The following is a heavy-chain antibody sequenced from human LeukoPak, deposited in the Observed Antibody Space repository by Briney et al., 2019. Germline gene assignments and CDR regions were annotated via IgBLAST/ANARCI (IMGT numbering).Heavy chain of an antibody. CDR2: ISGSTSYI. Sequence: GGSLRLSCAASVFAFSSSSMNWVRQAPGKGLEWVSSISGSTSYIYYADSVKGRFTISRDNAKNSLYLQMNSLRAEDTAVYYCARVYGFGELLNPLHYWGQGTLVTVSS. D-gene: IGHD3-10*01. V-gene: IGHV3-21*01. CDR3: ARVYGFGELLNPLHY. CDR1: VFAFSSSS. J-gene: IGHJ4*02.